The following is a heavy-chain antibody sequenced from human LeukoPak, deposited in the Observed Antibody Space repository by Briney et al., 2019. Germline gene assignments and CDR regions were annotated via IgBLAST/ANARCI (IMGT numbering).Heavy chain of an antibody. V-gene: IGHV4-39*01. CDR2: IYHSGNI. J-gene: IGHJ4*02. Sequence: SETLSLTCTVSGGSISSTTYYWGWIRQPPGKGLEWIGSIYHSGNIYYNPSLKSRVTISVDTSKNQFSLKLSSVTAADTAVYYCARNGVTGRWFGELFSWGQGTLVTVSS. CDR1: GGSISSTTYY. D-gene: IGHD3-10*01. CDR3: ARNGVTGRWFGELFS.